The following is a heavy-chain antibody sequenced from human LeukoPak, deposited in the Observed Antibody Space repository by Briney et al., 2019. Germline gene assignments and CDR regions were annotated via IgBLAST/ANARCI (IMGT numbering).Heavy chain of an antibody. CDR3: ARWDGGGLMGTLDY. Sequence: TSETLSLTCTISGGSISSYYWSWIRQPVGKGLEWIGYIYYSRSSDYNPSLKSRVTISVDTSTNQLYLKLTSVTTADTAVYYCARWDGGGLMGTLDYWGQGTLVTVSS. V-gene: IGHV4-59*01. CDR1: GGSISSYY. J-gene: IGHJ4*02. CDR2: IYYSRSS. D-gene: IGHD1-26*01.